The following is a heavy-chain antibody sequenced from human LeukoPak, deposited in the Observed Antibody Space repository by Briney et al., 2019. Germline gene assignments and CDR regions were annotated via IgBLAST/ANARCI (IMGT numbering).Heavy chain of an antibody. CDR2: IIPILGIA. V-gene: IGHV1-69*04. CDR1: GGTFSSYA. J-gene: IGHJ4*02. D-gene: IGHD4-17*01. Sequence: ASVKVSCKASGGTFSSYAISWVRQAPGQGLEWMGRIIPILGIANYAQKFQGRVTITADKSTSTAYMGLSSLRSEDTAVYYCARSSGGDFDHFDYWGQGTLVTVSS. CDR3: ARSSGGDFDHFDY.